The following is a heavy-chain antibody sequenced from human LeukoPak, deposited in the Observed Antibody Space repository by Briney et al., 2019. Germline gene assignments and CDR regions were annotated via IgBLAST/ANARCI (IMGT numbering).Heavy chain of an antibody. CDR2: IYYSGST. CDR3: AISPIRRYYYGMDV. D-gene: IGHD3-16*01. J-gene: IGHJ6*02. CDR1: GGSISSSSYY. Sequence: SETLSLTCTVSGGSISSSSYYWGWIRQPPGKGLEWIGSIYYSGSTYYNPSLKSRVTISVDTSKNQFSLKLSSVTAADTAVYYCAISPIRRYYYGMDVWGQGTTVTVSS. V-gene: IGHV4-39*01.